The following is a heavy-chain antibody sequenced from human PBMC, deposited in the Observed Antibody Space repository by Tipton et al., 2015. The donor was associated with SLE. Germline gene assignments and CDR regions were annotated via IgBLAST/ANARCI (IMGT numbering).Heavy chain of an antibody. CDR3: ARDYSSGYFDY. CDR1: GGSFSGFY. Sequence: TLSLTCAVYGGSFSGFYLSWFRQPVGKGLEWIGRFYTRGSTNYNPSLKSRVTMSVDTSQNQFSLKLSSVTAADTAVYDCARDYSSGYFDYWGQGTLVTVSS. V-gene: IGHV4-4*07. D-gene: IGHD6-19*01. J-gene: IGHJ4*02. CDR2: FYTRGST.